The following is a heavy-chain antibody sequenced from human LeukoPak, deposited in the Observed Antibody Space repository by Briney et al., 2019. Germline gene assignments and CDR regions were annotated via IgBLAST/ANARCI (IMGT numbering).Heavy chain of an antibody. D-gene: IGHD4-23*01. J-gene: IGHJ4*02. V-gene: IGHV4-34*01. CDR1: GGSFSGYY. CDR3: ARGRDYGVNDY. CDR2: INHSGST. Sequence: SETLSLTCAVYGGSFSGYYWSWIRQPPGKGLEWIGEINHSGSTNDNPSLKSRVTISVDTSKNQFSLKLSSVTAADTAVYYCARGRDYGVNDYWGQGTLVTVSS.